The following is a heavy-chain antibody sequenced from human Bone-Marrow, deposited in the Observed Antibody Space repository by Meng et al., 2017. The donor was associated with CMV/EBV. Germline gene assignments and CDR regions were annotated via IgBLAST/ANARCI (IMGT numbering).Heavy chain of an antibody. V-gene: IGHV3-7*01. CDR2: INQDGNDK. CDR1: GFTYSSYW. Sequence: GESLKISCAASGFTYSSYWMTWVRQAPGKGLEWVAIINQDGNDKYYVDSVKGRFTISRDNAKNSLYLQMNSLRAEDTAVYYCARDLEIYGDSPRGFDYWGQGTLVTVSS. J-gene: IGHJ4*02. D-gene: IGHD4-17*01. CDR3: ARDLEIYGDSPRGFDY.